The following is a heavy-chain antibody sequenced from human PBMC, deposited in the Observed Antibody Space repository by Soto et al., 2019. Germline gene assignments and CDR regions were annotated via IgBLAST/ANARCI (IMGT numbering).Heavy chain of an antibody. CDR2: ISAYNGNT. J-gene: IGHJ6*02. CDR3: ARDRKTSISFAEFSDYGMDV. V-gene: IGHV1-18*04. Sequence: ASVKVSCKASGYTFTSYGISWVRQAPGQGLEWMGWISAYNGNTNYAQKLQGRVTMTTDTSTSTAYMELRSLRSDDTAVYYCARDRKTSISFAEFSDYGMDVWGQGTTVTVSS. CDR1: GYTFTSYG. D-gene: IGHD3-10*01.